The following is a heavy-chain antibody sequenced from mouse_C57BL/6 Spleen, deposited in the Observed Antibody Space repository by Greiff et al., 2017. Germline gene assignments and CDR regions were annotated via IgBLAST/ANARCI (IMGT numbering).Heavy chain of an antibody. CDR3: AIIYYYGSSYGSGYAMDY. D-gene: IGHD1-1*01. CDR1: GYAFSSSW. V-gene: IGHV1-82*01. CDR2: IYPGDGDT. J-gene: IGHJ4*01. Sequence: VQLKESGPELVKPGASVKISCKASGYAFSSSWMNWVKQRPGKGLEWIGRIYPGDGDTNYNGKFKGKATLTADKSSSTAYMQLSSLTSEDSAVYFCAIIYYYGSSYGSGYAMDYWGQGTSVTVSS.